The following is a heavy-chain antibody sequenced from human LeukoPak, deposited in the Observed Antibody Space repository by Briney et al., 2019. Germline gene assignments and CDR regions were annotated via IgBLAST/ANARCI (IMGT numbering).Heavy chain of an antibody. CDR3: AKDLRGLPFDYFDY. CDR2: SSGSGDNT. CDR1: GFTFSTYA. J-gene: IGHJ4*02. V-gene: IGHV3-23*01. Sequence: GGSLRLSCAASGFTFSTYAMSWVRQAPGKGLEWVSSSSGSGDNTYYADSVKGRFTTSRDNSKNTVYLQMNSLRGEDTAVYYCAKDLRGLPFDYFDYWGQGTLVTVSS. D-gene: IGHD2-21*01.